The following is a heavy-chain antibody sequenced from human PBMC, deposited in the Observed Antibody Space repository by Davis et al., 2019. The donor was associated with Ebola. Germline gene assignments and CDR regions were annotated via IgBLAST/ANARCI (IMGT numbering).Heavy chain of an antibody. V-gene: IGHV3-30-3*01. CDR3: ARVDDILTGLP. D-gene: IGHD3-9*01. CDR2: ISYDGSNK. Sequence: GESLKISCAASGFTFNRYCMHWVRQAPGKGLQWVAVISYDGSNKYYADSVKGRFTISRDISKNTVYLQMDSLRDEDTAVYYCARVDDILTGLPWGQGTLVTVSS. CDR1: GFTFNRYC. J-gene: IGHJ5*02.